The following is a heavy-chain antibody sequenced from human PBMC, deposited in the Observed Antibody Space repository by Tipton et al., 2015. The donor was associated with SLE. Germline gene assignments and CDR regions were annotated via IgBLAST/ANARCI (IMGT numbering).Heavy chain of an antibody. CDR1: GFTFSSYS. CDR2: INHSGST. V-gene: IGHV4-34*01. J-gene: IGHJ6*03. CDR3: ARDQGYDILYYYYYMDV. D-gene: IGHD3-9*01. Sequence: LRLSCAASGFTFSSYSMNWVRQAPGKGLEWIGEINHSGSTNYNPSLKSRVTISVDTSKNQFSLKLSSVTAADTAVYYCARDQGYDILYYYYYMDVWGKGTTVTVSS.